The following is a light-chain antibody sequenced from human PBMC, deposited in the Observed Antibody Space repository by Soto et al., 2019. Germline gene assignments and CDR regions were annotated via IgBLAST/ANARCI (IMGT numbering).Light chain of an antibody. CDR3: QQYDHLSLT. CDR1: QDITNS. Sequence: DIQITQSPSSLSASVGDRVTITCHSSQDITNSLNWYQQKPGKAPNLLIFDASNLDAGVPSRFSGSGSGTYFTFTIHSLQPEDVATYYCQQYDHLSLTFGGGTKVDIK. J-gene: IGKJ4*01. V-gene: IGKV1-33*01. CDR2: DAS.